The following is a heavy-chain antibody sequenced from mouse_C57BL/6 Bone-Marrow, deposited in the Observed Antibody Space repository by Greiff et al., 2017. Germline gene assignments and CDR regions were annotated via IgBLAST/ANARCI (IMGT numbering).Heavy chain of an antibody. Sequence: EVKLVESGGGLVQPGGSLKLSCAASGFTFSDYYMYWVRQTPEKRLEWVAYISNGGGSTYYPDTVKGRFTISRDNAKNTLYLQMSRLKSEDTAVYYCAGPYGYAWFAYWGQGTLVTVSA. CDR3: AGPYGYAWFAY. CDR2: ISNGGGST. J-gene: IGHJ3*01. D-gene: IGHD2-2*01. CDR1: GFTFSDYY. V-gene: IGHV5-12*01.